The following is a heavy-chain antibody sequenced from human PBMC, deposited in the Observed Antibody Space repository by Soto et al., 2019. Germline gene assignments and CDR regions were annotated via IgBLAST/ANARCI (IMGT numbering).Heavy chain of an antibody. Sequence: PGGSLRLSCAASGFTFSSYSMNWVRQAPGKGLEWVSSISSSSSYIYYADSVKGRFTISRDNAKNSLYLQMNSLRAEDTAVYYCARDRYSSSSGFDPWGQGTLVTVSS. CDR1: GFTFSSYS. CDR3: ARDRYSSSSGFDP. D-gene: IGHD6-6*01. J-gene: IGHJ5*02. CDR2: ISSSSSYI. V-gene: IGHV3-21*01.